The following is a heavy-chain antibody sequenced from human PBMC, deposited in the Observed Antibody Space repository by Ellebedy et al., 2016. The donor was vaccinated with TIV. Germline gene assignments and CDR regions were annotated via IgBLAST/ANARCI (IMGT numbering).Heavy chain of an antibody. CDR1: GYTFTGYY. V-gene: IGHV1-8*02. CDR3: ARCPRGNATKDY. CDR2: INPNSGNT. D-gene: IGHD2-2*01. Sequence: ASVKVSCXASGYTFTGYYMHWVRQAPGQGLEWMGWINPNSGNTGYAQKFQGRVTMTRNTSISTAYMELSSLRSEDTAVYYCARCPRGNATKDYWGQGTLVTVSS. J-gene: IGHJ4*01.